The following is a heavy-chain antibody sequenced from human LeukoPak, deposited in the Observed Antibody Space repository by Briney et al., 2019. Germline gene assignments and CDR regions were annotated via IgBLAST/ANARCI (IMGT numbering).Heavy chain of an antibody. CDR2: IYYSGST. CDR3: ARVATARTPFDP. Sequence: PSETLSLTCTVSGYSISSGYYWGWIRQPPGKGLEWIGYIYYSGSTNYNPSLKSRVTISVDTSKNQFSLKLSSVTAADTAVYYCARVATARTPFDPWGQGTLVTVSS. V-gene: IGHV4-61*01. CDR1: GYSISSGYY. J-gene: IGHJ5*02. D-gene: IGHD2-15*01.